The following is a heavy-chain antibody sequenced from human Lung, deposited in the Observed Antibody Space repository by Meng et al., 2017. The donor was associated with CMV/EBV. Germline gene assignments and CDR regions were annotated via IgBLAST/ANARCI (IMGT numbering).Heavy chain of an antibody. J-gene: IGHJ6*02. V-gene: IGHV3-23*01. CDR3: AKAVPDGYYYGMAV. Sequence: GGSLRLXCAASGFTFSSYAMSWVRQAPGKGLEWVSAISGSGGSTYYADSVKGRFTISRDNSKNTLYLQMNSLRAEDTAVYYCAKAVPDGYYYGMAVWAQGPTVPFSS. D-gene: IGHD2-2*01. CDR2: ISGSGGST. CDR1: GFTFSSYA.